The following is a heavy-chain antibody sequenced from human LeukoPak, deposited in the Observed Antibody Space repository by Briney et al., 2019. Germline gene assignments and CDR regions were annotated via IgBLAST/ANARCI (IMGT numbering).Heavy chain of an antibody. D-gene: IGHD3-10*01. V-gene: IGHV1-18*04. CDR3: ARDLHATGSGSYYCGY. CDR2: ISAYNGNT. J-gene: IGHJ4*02. Sequence: ASVKVSCKASGYTFTGYYMHWVRQAPGQGLEWMGWISAYNGNTNYAQKLQGRVTMTTDTSTSTAYMELRSLRSDDTAVYYCARDLHATGSGSYYCGYWGQGTLVTVSS. CDR1: GYTFTGYY.